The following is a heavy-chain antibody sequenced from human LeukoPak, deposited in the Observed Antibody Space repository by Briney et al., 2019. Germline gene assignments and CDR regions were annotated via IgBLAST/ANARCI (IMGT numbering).Heavy chain of an antibody. CDR3: ARLPITGTTAFDY. D-gene: IGHD1-20*01. V-gene: IGHV4-59*08. CDR1: GGSISSYY. J-gene: IGHJ4*02. Sequence: SETLSLTCTVSGGSISSYYWSWIRQPPGKGLEWIGYIYYSGSTNYNPSLKSRVTMSVDTSKNQFSLKLSSVTAADTAVYYCARLPITGTTAFDYWGQGTLVTVSS. CDR2: IYYSGST.